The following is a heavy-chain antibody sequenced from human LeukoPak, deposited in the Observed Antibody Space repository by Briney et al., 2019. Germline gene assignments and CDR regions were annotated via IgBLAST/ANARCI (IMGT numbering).Heavy chain of an antibody. Sequence: ASVKVSCKSSGHSFTSSDINWVGQAAGQGLEWMAWMSPNSGNTGYAQKFQGRVTMTRDTSINTAYLELSSLRSEDTAVYYCVKTAQWGQGTLVTVSS. CDR1: GHSFTSSD. V-gene: IGHV1-8*01. CDR2: MSPNSGNT. CDR3: VKTAQ. J-gene: IGHJ4*02.